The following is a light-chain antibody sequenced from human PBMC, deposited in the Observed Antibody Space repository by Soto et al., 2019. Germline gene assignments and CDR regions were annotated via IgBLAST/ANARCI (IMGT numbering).Light chain of an antibody. V-gene: IGLV1-44*01. J-gene: IGLJ1*01. CDR3: ATWDDSLNGYV. Sequence: QSVLTQPPSASGTPGQKVTISCFGSSSNIGSNTVNWYQQLPGTAPKLLIYSTYQRPSGVPDRFSGSKSGTSTSLAISGLQSEDEADYYCATWDDSLNGYVFGTGTKLTVL. CDR2: STY. CDR1: SSNIGSNT.